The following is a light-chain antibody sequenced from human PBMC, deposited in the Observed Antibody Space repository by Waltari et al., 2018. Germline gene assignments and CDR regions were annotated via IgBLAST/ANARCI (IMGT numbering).Light chain of an antibody. J-gene: IGKJ4*01. CDR1: QIITNNY. CDR2: GAS. Sequence: EIVLTQSPGAMSLSPVGRATLSCRATQIITNNYLAWYQQKPGQAPRLLIFGASNRATGIPDRFSGSGSVTDFTLTIYGLEPEDSAVYYCQQYANSPLTFGGGATVAIK. V-gene: IGKV3-20*01. CDR3: QQYANSPLT.